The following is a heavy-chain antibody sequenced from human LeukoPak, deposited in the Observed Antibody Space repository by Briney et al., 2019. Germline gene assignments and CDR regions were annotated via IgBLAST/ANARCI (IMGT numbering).Heavy chain of an antibody. Sequence: SQTLSLTCAISGDSVSSNSATWNWIRQSPSRGLEWLGRTYYRSKWYNDYAVSVKSRITNNPDTSKNQFSLQLNSVTPEDTAVYYCARDSDMYGVVTKNAFDLWGQGTMVTDSS. D-gene: IGHD4-23*01. CDR3: ARDSDMYGVVTKNAFDL. V-gene: IGHV6-1*01. J-gene: IGHJ3*01. CDR2: TYYRSKWYN. CDR1: GDSVSSNSAT.